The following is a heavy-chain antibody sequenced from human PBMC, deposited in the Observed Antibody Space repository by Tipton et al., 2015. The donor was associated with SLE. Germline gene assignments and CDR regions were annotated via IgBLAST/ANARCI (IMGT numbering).Heavy chain of an antibody. D-gene: IGHD6-13*01. V-gene: IGHV4-34*01. CDR2: INHSGST. CDR1: GGSFSGYY. J-gene: IGHJ4*02. Sequence: LRLSCAVYGGSFSGYYWSWIRQPPGKGLEWIGEINHSGSTNYNPSLKSRFTISVDTSKNQFSLKLSSVTAADTAVYYCAREEGSSWYGAGDYWGQGTLVTVSS. CDR3: AREEGSSWYGAGDY.